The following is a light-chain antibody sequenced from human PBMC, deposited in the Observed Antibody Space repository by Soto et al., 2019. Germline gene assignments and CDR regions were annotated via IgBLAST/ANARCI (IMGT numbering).Light chain of an antibody. CDR1: QSVSSY. J-gene: IGKJ5*01. Sequence: IMLTQSPATLSLYPGERATLYCRASQSVSSYLAWSQQKPGQAPRLLIYDASNRATGIPARFSGSGSGTEFTLTISSLQSEDFAVYYCEQYNNWPITFGQGSRL. V-gene: IGKV3-11*01. CDR3: EQYNNWPIT. CDR2: DAS.